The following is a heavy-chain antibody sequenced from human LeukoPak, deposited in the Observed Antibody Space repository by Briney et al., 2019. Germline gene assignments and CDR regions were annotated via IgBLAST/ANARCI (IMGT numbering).Heavy chain of an antibody. J-gene: IGHJ4*02. CDR2: IHYSGST. V-gene: IGHV4-39*01. D-gene: IGHD3-10*01. Sequence: PSETLSLTCTVSGGSISSSSYYWGWIRQPPGKGLEWIGSIHYSGSTYYNPSLKRRVTISVDTSKNQFSLKLSSVTAADTAVYYCARTHYYGSGSYYNGIDYWGQGTLVTVSS. CDR3: ARTHYYGSGSYYNGIDY. CDR1: GGSISSSSYY.